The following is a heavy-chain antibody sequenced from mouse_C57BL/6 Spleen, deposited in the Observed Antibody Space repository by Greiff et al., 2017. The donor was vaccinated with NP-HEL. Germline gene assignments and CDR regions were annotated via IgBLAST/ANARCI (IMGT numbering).Heavy chain of an antibody. CDR1: GYAFTNYL. CDR3: AREDYDGGYYFDY. J-gene: IGHJ2*01. D-gene: IGHD2-4*01. V-gene: IGHV1-54*01. CDR2: INPGSGGT. Sequence: QVQLKQSGAELVRPGTSVKVSCKASGYAFTNYLIEWVQQRPGQGLEWIGVINPGSGGTNYNEKFKGKATLTADKSSSTAYMQLSSLTSEDSAVYFCAREDYDGGYYFDYWGQGTTLTVSS.